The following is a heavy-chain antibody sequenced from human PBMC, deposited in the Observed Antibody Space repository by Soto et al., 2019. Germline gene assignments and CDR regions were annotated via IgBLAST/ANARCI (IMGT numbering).Heavy chain of an antibody. CDR3: ARGGDMFGELLQNWFHP. D-gene: IGHD3-10*02. J-gene: IGHJ5*02. Sequence: QVQLQESGPGLVKPSQTLSLTCTVSGGSISSGDYYWSWIRQPPGKGLEWIGYIYYSGSTYYNPSLKSRVTISVDTSKNQFSLKLSSVTAADTAVYYCARGGDMFGELLQNWFHPWGQGTLVTVSS. V-gene: IGHV4-30-4*01. CDR1: GGSISSGDYY. CDR2: IYYSGST.